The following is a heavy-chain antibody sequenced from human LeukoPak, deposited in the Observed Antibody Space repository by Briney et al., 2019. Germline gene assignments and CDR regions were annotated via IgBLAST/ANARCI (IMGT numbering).Heavy chain of an antibody. Sequence: GGSLRLSCAPSGFTFSAYKMHWVRQAPGKGLEWISYISTGGSIKYYADSVKGRFTISRDNAKNSLYLQMNSLRAEDTALYYCAREGEYSGSSWSFDSWGQGTQVTVSS. CDR1: GFTFSAYK. D-gene: IGHD1-26*01. CDR3: AREGEYSGSSWSFDS. J-gene: IGHJ4*02. V-gene: IGHV3-48*03. CDR2: ISTGGSIK.